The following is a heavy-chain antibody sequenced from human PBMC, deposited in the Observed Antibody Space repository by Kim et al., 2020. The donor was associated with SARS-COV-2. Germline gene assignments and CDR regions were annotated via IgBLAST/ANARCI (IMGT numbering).Heavy chain of an antibody. CDR3: ARDQHYYGSAFDL. J-gene: IGHJ2*01. CDR2: IYYSGST. V-gene: IGHV4-31*03. Sequence: SETLSLTCTVSGGSISSGGYYWSWIRQHPGKGLEWIGYIYYSGSTYYNPSLKSRVTISVDTSKNQFSLKLSSVTAADTAVYYCARDQHYYGSAFDLWGRGTLGTVSS. CDR1: GGSISSGGYY. D-gene: IGHD3-10*01.